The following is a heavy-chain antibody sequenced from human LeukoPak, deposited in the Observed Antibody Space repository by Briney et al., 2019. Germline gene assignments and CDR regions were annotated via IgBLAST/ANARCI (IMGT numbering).Heavy chain of an antibody. Sequence: PSETLSLTCTVSGGSISSYYWSWIRQPPGKGLEWIGYIYYGGSTNYNPSLKSRVTISVDTSKNQFSLKLSSVTAADTAVYYCARATFWSGYYHNWFDPWGQGTLVTVSS. J-gene: IGHJ5*02. CDR1: GGSISSYY. V-gene: IGHV4-59*08. CDR2: IYYGGST. D-gene: IGHD3-3*01. CDR3: ARATFWSGYYHNWFDP.